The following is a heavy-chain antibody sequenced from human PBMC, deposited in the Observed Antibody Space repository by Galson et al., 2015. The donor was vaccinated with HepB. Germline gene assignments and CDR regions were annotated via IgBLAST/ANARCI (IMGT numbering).Heavy chain of an antibody. D-gene: IGHD2-2*01. Sequence: CAISGDSVSSNSAAWNWIRQSPSRGLEWLGRTYYRSKWYNDYAVSVKSRITINPDTSKNPFSLQLNSVTPEDTAVYYCARDRSPPRYCSSTSCRYYYYYYMDVWGKGTTVTVSS. CDR2: TYYRSKWYN. V-gene: IGHV6-1*01. CDR1: GDSVSSNSAA. CDR3: ARDRSPPRYCSSTSCRYYYYYYMDV. J-gene: IGHJ6*03.